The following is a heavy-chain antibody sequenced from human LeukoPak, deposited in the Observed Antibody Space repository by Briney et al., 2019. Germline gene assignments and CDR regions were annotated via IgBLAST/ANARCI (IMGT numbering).Heavy chain of an antibody. CDR2: ITTNTGNP. Sequence: GASVKVSCKASGYTFTNHDLNWVRQAPGQGLEWMGWITTNTGNPTYARGFTGRFVLSLDTSVSTAYLQINSLKAEDTAVYYCARVSYSDYNFDYWGQGTLVTVSS. V-gene: IGHV7-4-1*02. D-gene: IGHD4-11*01. CDR3: ARVSYSDYNFDY. J-gene: IGHJ4*02. CDR1: GYTFTNHD.